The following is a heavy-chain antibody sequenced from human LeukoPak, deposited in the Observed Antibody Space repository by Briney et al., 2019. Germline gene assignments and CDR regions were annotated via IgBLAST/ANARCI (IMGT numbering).Heavy chain of an antibody. J-gene: IGHJ4*02. CDR2: INSDGSTT. V-gene: IGHV3-74*01. CDR3: ATFYSGNYNDFDY. CDR1: GFTFSSYW. D-gene: IGHD1-26*01. Sequence: GSLRLSCAASGFTFSSYWMHWVRQAPGKGLVWVSNINSDGSTTTYADSVKGRFTISRDNAENSLYLQMNSLRAEDTAVYYCATFYSGNYNDFDYWGQGTLVTVSS.